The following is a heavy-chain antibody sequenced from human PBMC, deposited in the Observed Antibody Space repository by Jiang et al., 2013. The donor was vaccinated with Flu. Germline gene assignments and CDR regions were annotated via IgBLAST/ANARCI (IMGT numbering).Heavy chain of an antibody. J-gene: IGHJ6*02. V-gene: IGHV1-2*02. D-gene: IGHD2-15*01. CDR2: INPNSGGT. CDR1: GYTFTGYY. CDR3: ASPAYCSGGSCYSQLYYYYYGMDV. Sequence: SGAEVKKPGASVKVSCKASGYTFTGYYMHWVRQAPGQGLEWMGWINPNSGGTNYAQKFQGRVTMTRDTSISTAYMELSRLRSDDTAVYYCASPAYCSGGSCYSQLYYYYYGMDVWGQGTTVTVSS.